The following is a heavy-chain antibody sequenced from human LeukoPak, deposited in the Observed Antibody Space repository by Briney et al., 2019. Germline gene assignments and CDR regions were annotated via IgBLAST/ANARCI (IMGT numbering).Heavy chain of an antibody. CDR3: AKDSSLLVLWYGDYFDY. CDR2: ISGSGHST. V-gene: IGHV3-23*01. J-gene: IGHJ4*02. CDR1: GFTFRSYA. Sequence: PGGSLRLSCAASGFTFRSYAMSWVRQAPGKGLEWVSAISGSGHSTDYADSVKGRFTISRDNSKNTLYLEMNSLRVEDTAVYYCAKDSSLLVLWYGDYFDYWGQGTLVTVSS. D-gene: IGHD2-2*01.